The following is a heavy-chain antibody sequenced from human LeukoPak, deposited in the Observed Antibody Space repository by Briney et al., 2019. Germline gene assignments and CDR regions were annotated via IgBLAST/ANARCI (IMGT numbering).Heavy chain of an antibody. D-gene: IGHD3-22*01. J-gene: IGHJ3*02. CDR1: GYTFTSYG. CDR3: ARDPENYYDSSGYYSRGAFDI. CDR2: ISAYNGNT. V-gene: IGHV1-18*01. Sequence: ASVKVSCKASGYTFTSYGISWVRQAPGQGLEWMGWISAYNGNTNYAQKLQGRVTMTTDTSTSTAYMGLRSLRSDDTAVYYCARDPENYYDSSGYYSRGAFDIWGQGTMVTVSS.